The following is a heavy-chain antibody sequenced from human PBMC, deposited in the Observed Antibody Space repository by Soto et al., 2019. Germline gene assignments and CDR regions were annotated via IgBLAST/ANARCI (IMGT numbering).Heavy chain of an antibody. D-gene: IGHD1-20*01. CDR1: GGSISSSSYY. V-gene: IGHV4-39*01. J-gene: IGHJ4*02. CDR2: IYYSGST. CDR3: ARRGAITSDFDY. Sequence: SETLSLTCTVSGGSISSSSYYWGWIRQPPGKGLEWIGSIYYSGSTYYNPSLKSRVTISVDTSKNQFSLKLSSVTAADTAVYYCARRGAITSDFDYWGQGTLVTVSS.